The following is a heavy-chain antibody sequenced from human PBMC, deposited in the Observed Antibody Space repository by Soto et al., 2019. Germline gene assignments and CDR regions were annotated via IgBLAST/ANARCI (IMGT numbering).Heavy chain of an antibody. CDR1: GFTFSSYA. D-gene: IGHD5-18*01. Sequence: SCKASGFTFSSYAMHWVLRAPGKGLEWVAVISYDGSNKYYADSVKGRFTISRDNSKNTLYLQMNSLRAEDTAVYYCARDLDVDTAMALDYWGQGTLVTVSS. CDR3: ARDLDVDTAMALDY. V-gene: IGHV3-30-3*01. J-gene: IGHJ4*02. CDR2: ISYDGSNK.